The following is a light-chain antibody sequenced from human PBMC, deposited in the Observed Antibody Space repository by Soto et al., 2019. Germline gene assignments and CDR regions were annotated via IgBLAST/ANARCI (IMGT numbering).Light chain of an antibody. CDR2: DAL. CDR3: QQRKDWPLT. V-gene: IGKV3-11*01. J-gene: IGKJ4*01. CDR1: QSISTS. Sequence: IVLTQSPATLFLSPGERATLSCRASQSISTSLAWYQQKPGQAPRLLIYDALNRATGIPARFSGGGSGTDFTLTISSLEPEDFAVYFCQQRKDWPLTFGGGTKVEI.